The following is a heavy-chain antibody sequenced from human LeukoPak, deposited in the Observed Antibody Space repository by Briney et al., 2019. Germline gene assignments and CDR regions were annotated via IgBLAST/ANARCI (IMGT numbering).Heavy chain of an antibody. J-gene: IGHJ4*02. CDR1: GFTFGNAW. CDR3: TTDRVPLGYCSSTSCSY. Sequence: PGGSLRLSCAASGFTFGNAWMSWVRQAPGKGLEWVGRIKSKTDGGTTDYAAPVKGRFTISRDDSKNTLYLQMNSLKTEDTAVYYCTTDRVPLGYCSSTSCSYWGQGTLVTVSS. CDR2: IKSKTDGGTT. D-gene: IGHD2-2*01. V-gene: IGHV3-15*01.